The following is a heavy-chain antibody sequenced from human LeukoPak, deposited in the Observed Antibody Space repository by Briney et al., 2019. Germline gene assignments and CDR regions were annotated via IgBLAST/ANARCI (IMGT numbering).Heavy chain of an antibody. CDR2: INPNSGGT. CDR3: AREALGYYDSSGHYDAFGI. D-gene: IGHD3-22*01. CDR1: GYTFTGYY. Sequence: ASVKVSCKASGYTFTGYYMHWVRQAPGQGLEWMGWINPNSGGTNYAQKFQGRVTMTRDTSISTAYMELSRLRSDDTAVYYCAREALGYYDSSGHYDAFGIWGQGTMVTVSS. V-gene: IGHV1-2*02. J-gene: IGHJ3*02.